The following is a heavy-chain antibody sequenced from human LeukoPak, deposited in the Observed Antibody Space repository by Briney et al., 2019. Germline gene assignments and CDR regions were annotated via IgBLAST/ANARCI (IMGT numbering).Heavy chain of an antibody. D-gene: IGHD6-13*01. Sequence: ASVNVSCTASGGTFSSYAISWVRQAPGQGLEWMGGIIPIFGTANYAQKFQGRVTITADESTSTAYMELSSLRSEDTAVYYCAREGIAAAGKYYFDYWGQGTLVTVSS. CDR1: GGTFSSYA. J-gene: IGHJ4*02. CDR3: AREGIAAAGKYYFDY. V-gene: IGHV1-69*13. CDR2: IIPIFGTA.